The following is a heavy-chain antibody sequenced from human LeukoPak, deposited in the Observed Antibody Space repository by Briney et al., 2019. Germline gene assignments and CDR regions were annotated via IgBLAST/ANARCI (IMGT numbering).Heavy chain of an antibody. CDR2: IYPGGSDT. CDR1: GSSFTSYW. V-gene: IGHV5-51*01. D-gene: IGHD2-2*01. J-gene: IGHJ5*02. Sequence: GESLKISCKGSGSSFTSYWIGWVRQMPGKGLEWMGIIYPGGSDTRYSPSFQGQVTISADKSISTAYLQWSSLKASDTAMYYCARHLGRYCTSTSCYPWFDPWGQGTLVTVSS. CDR3: ARHLGRYCTSTSCYPWFDP.